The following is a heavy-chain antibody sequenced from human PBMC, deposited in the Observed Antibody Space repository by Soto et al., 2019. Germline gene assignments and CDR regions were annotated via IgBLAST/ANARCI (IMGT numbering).Heavy chain of an antibody. D-gene: IGHD3-10*01. CDR1: DDSSSSYK. CDR2: IDSSGGT. V-gene: IGHV4-59*08. Sequence: QVQLQESGPGLVKPSETLSLTCTVSDDSSSSYKWSWIRQPPGRRLEWIGYIDSSGGTSYNPSLQSRVTISVATATKQFSLKLISVTAADTAVYYCVRQGFGRLHGLVDVWGQGTTVTVSS. CDR3: VRQGFGRLHGLVDV. J-gene: IGHJ6*02.